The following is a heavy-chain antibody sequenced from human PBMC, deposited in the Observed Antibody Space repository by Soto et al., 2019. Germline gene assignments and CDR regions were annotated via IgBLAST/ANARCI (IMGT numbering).Heavy chain of an antibody. CDR2: IYPCDSDT. V-gene: IGHV5-51*01. CDR1: GYTFTSYW. Sequence: GESLKIPCKGPGYTFTSYWIGWVRQMPGEGLEWLGVIYPCDSDTRYSPSFQGQVTNSADKSINTAYLQWGSLKASDSAIYYCARSAGNAGRFSDYWGQGTLVTVSS. CDR3: ARSAGNAGRFSDY. D-gene: IGHD2-15*01. J-gene: IGHJ4*02.